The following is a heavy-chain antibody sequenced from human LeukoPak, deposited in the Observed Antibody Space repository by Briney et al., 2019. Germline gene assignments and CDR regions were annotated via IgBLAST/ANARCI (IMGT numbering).Heavy chain of an antibody. J-gene: IGHJ5*02. Sequence: SETLSLTCAVYGGSFSGYYWSWIRQPPGKGLEWIGEINHSRSTNYNPSLKSRVTISVDTSKNQFSLKLSSVTAADTAVYYCARGQKVTYYYDSSGYYLNWFDPWGQGTLVTVSS. CDR1: GGSFSGYY. V-gene: IGHV4-34*01. D-gene: IGHD3-22*01. CDR3: ARGQKVTYYYDSSGYYLNWFDP. CDR2: INHSRST.